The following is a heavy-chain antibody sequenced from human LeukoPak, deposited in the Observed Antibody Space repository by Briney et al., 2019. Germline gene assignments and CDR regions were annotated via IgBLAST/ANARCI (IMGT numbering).Heavy chain of an antibody. D-gene: IGHD5-12*01. V-gene: IGHV1-18*01. CDR2: ISAYNGNT. Sequence: ASVKVSCKASGYTFTSYGISWVRQAPGQGLEWMGWISAYNGNTKYAQTLQGRVTMTTDTSTSTAYMELRSLRSDGTAVYYCTSTGYSGHDPLHYWGRGTLVTVSS. CDR1: GYTFTSYG. J-gene: IGHJ4*02. CDR3: TSTGYSGHDPLHY.